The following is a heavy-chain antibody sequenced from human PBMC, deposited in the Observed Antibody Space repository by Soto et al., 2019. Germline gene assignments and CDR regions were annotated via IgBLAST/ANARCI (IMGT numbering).Heavy chain of an antibody. CDR3: AKGGISSEFFDY. CDR2: ISGSGGST. Sequence: GGSLRLSCAASGFTFSSYAMSWVRQAPGKGLEWVSAISGSGGSTYYADSVKGRFTISRDNSKNTLYLQMNSLRAEDTAVYYSAKGGISSEFFDYWGQGTLVTVSS. J-gene: IGHJ4*02. V-gene: IGHV3-23*01. D-gene: IGHD6-6*01. CDR1: GFTFSSYA.